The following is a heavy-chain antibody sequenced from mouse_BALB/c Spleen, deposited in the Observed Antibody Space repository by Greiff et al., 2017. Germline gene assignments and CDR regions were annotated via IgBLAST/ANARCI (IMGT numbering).Heavy chain of an antibody. J-gene: IGHJ4*01. Sequence: EVQVVESGGGLVQPGGSRKLSCAASGFTFSSFGMHWVRQAPEKGLEWVAYISSGSSTIYYAHTVKGRFTISRDNPKNTLFLQMTSLRSEDTAMYYCARGAYYYAMDYWGQGTSVTVSS. CDR1: GFTFSSFG. V-gene: IGHV5-17*02. CDR2: ISSGSSTI. CDR3: ARGAYYYAMDY.